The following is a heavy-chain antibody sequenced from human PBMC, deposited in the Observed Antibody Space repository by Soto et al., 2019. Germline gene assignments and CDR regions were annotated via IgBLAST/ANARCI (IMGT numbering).Heavy chain of an antibody. V-gene: IGHV4-34*01. CDR1: GGSFSGYY. J-gene: IGHJ4*02. Sequence: SETLSLTCAVYGGSFSGYYWSWIRQPPGKGLEWIGEINHSGSTNYNPSLKSRVTISVDTSKNQFSLKLSSVTAADTAVYYCARVLGSWSGYRRYFDYWGQGTLVTVSS. CDR3: ARVLGSWSGYRRYFDY. D-gene: IGHD3-3*01. CDR2: INHSGST.